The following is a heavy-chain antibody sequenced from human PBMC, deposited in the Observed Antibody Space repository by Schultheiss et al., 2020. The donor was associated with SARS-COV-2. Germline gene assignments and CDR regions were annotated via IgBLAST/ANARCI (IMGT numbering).Heavy chain of an antibody. CDR1: GFTFSSYA. CDR2: ISYDGSNK. CDR3: AKTLWGNDAFDI. V-gene: IGHV3-30*07. D-gene: IGHD5-18*01. Sequence: GGSLRLSCAASGFTFSSYAMHWVRQAPGKGLEWVAVISYDGSNKYYADSVKGRFTISRDNSKNTLYLQMNSLRAEDTAVYYCAKTLWGNDAFDIWGQGTMVTVSS. J-gene: IGHJ3*02.